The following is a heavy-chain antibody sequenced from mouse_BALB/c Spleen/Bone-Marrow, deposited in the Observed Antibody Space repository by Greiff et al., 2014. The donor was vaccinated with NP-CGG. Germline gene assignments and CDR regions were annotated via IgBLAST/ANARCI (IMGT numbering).Heavy chain of an antibody. CDR3: ARNDYGNPHYAMDY. CDR1: GFSVISYG. V-gene: IGHV2-4*02. Sequence: QVQLQQSGPGLVQPSQSLFITCTVSGFSVISYGVHWVRQPPGKGLEWLGVIWSGGSTDYNAAFISRLSISKDNSKSQVFFKMNSLQADDTAIYYYARNDYGNPHYAMDYWGQGTSVTVSS. CDR2: IWSGGST. J-gene: IGHJ4*01. D-gene: IGHD2-1*01.